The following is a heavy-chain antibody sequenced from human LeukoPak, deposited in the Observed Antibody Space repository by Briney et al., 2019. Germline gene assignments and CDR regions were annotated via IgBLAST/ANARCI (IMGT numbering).Heavy chain of an antibody. Sequence: GGSLRLSCAASGFTLNTYAMSWVRQAPGEGLEWVSAISGRGDDTYYAGSVKGRFTISRDNSKNTLYLHMNSLRAEDTAVYYCAKDMSSSWYAFDYWGQGTLVTVSS. D-gene: IGHD6-13*01. CDR2: ISGRGDDT. CDR3: AKDMSSSWYAFDY. J-gene: IGHJ4*02. V-gene: IGHV3-23*01. CDR1: GFTLNTYA.